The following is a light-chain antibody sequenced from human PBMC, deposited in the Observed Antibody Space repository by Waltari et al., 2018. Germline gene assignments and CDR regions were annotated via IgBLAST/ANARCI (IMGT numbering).Light chain of an antibody. V-gene: IGKV3-15*01. CDR3: QQYYSYPWT. CDR2: GAS. Sequence: EIVMTQSPATLSVSPGERATLSCRASQSVSSNLAWYQQKPGQAPRLLIYGASTRATGIPARFSGSGSGTDFTLTISCLQSEDFATYYCQQYYSYPWTFGQGTKVEIK. CDR1: QSVSSN. J-gene: IGKJ1*01.